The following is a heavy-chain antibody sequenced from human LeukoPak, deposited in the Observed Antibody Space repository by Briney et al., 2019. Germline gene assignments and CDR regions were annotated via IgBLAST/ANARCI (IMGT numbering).Heavy chain of an antibody. Sequence: ASVKVSCKASGYTFTGYYIHWVRQAPGQGLEWMGWINPKSGGANYAQKFQGRVTMTRDTSISTAYMELSRLRSVDTVVYYCAREGFCSSGNCFDPWGQGTLVTVSS. CDR2: INPKSGGA. V-gene: IGHV1-2*02. CDR3: AREGFCSSGNCFDP. D-gene: IGHD6-13*01. J-gene: IGHJ5*02. CDR1: GYTFTGYY.